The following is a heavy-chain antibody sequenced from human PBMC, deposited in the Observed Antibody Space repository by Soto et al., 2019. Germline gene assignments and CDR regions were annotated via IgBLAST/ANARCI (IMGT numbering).Heavy chain of an antibody. Sequence: EVQLVESGGGLVQPGGSLRLSCGASGFTLRSDWMHWVRQAPGKGLVWVSNINSDGSSTKYADTVKGRFTISRDNAKNTRYLQMNTLRADDTAVYYFATLFSSGSPLAYWGQGTLVTVSS. V-gene: IGHV3-74*01. CDR3: ATLFSSGSPLAY. CDR1: GFTLRSDW. CDR2: INSDGSST. J-gene: IGHJ4*02. D-gene: IGHD3-10*01.